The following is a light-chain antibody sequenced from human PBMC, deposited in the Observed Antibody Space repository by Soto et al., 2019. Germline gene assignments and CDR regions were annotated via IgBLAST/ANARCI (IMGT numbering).Light chain of an antibody. Sequence: EIVLTQSPATLSLSPGERATLSCRASQNVANYLDWYQQKPGQAPRLLIYGASTRATGIPARFSGSGSGTEFTLTISSLQSEDFAVYYCQQHTNWPLTFGGGTKVDI. CDR1: QNVANY. CDR2: GAS. J-gene: IGKJ4*01. CDR3: QQHTNWPLT. V-gene: IGKV3-15*01.